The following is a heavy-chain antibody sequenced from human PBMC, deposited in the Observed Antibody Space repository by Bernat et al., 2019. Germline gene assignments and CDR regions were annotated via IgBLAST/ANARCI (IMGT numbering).Heavy chain of an antibody. D-gene: IGHD4/OR15-4a*01. Sequence: EVQLLESGGGLVQPGGSLRLSCAASGFTFSYYAMSWVRQAPGKGLEWISGFSGSGRGTYYADSVKGRFTISRDKSKNTLYLQMNSLRAEDTAVYYCAKDLLTETTGAFFESWGQGVLVAVS. V-gene: IGHV3-23*01. J-gene: IGHJ4*02. CDR1: GFTFSYYA. CDR2: FSGSGRGT. CDR3: AKDLLTETTGAFFES.